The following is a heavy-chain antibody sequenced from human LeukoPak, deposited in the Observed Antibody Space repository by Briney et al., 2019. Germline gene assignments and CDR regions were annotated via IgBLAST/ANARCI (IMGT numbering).Heavy chain of an antibody. J-gene: IGHJ4*02. CDR3: GSSEDGYIDD. Sequence: GGSLRLSCAASGLTFSRHWMHWVRQAPGKGLVWISRIKTDGSATLYADFVEGRFTISRDNAKNTLYLQMSSLRAEDTAVYYCGSSEDGYIDDWGRGTLVTVSS. CDR1: GLTFSRHW. V-gene: IGHV3-74*01. D-gene: IGHD5-24*01. CDR2: IKTDGSAT.